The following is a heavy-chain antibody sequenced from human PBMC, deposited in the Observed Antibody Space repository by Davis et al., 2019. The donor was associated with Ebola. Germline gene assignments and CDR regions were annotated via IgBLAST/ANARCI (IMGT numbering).Heavy chain of an antibody. D-gene: IGHD3-3*01. CDR2: IYYSGGT. Sequence: SETLSLTCTVSGGSISSYYWSWIRQPPGKGLEWIGYIYYSGGTNYNPSLKSRVTISVDTSKNQFSLKLSSVTAADTAVYYCARGGLYDFWSGYYNYYYYGMDVWGQGTTVTVSS. CDR1: GGSISSYY. J-gene: IGHJ6*02. CDR3: ARGGLYDFWSGYYNYYYYGMDV. V-gene: IGHV4-59*01.